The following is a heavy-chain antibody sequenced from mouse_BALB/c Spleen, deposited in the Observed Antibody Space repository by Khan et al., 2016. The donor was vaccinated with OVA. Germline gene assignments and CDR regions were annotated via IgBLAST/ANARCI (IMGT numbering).Heavy chain of an antibody. CDR3: AKVGWSYYYALAY. CDR1: GFSLTDYG. J-gene: IGHJ4*01. V-gene: IGHV2-6-5*01. Sequence: VQLVESGPGLVAPSQSLSITCTVSGFSLTDYGVSWIRQPPGKGLEWLGVIWGGGSTYYNSALKSRLSISKDNSKSQVFLKMSSLQTDDTAIYYCAKVGWSYYYALAYWGQGTSVTVSS. CDR2: IWGGGST.